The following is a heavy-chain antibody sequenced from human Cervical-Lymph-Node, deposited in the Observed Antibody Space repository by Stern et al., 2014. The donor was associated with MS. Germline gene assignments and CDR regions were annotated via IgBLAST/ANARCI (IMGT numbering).Heavy chain of an antibody. J-gene: IGHJ4*02. CDR2: IWYDGSKK. CDR3: AKGDSSSPLEY. V-gene: IGHV3-33*03. D-gene: IGHD6-6*01. CDR1: GFTFSSYG. Sequence: VQLVESGGGVVQPGRSLRLSCAASGFTFSSYGIHWVRQTPGKGLEWVAVIWYDGSKKYYEDSVKGRVTISRDKSENTAYLQMNSPRAEDTAVYYCAKGDSSSPLEYWGQGTLVTVSS.